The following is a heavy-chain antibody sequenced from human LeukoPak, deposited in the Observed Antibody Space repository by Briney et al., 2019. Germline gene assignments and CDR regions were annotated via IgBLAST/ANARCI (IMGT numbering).Heavy chain of an antibody. CDR1: GFTFSSSY. J-gene: IGHJ3*01. D-gene: IGHD3-10*01. V-gene: IGHV3-53*01. Sequence: GGSLRLSCAASGFTFSSSYMTWVRQAPGKGLEWVSVIRSGGSTVYADSVKDRFTISRDNSKNTLYLQLNSLRAEDTAVYYCAREGSGRTAYNDGLDVWGQGTMVTVSS. CDR3: AREGSGRTAYNDGLDV. CDR2: IRSGGST.